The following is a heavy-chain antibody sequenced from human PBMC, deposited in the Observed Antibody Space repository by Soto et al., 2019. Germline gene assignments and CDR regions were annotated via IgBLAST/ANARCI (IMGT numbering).Heavy chain of an antibody. CDR2: ISSSASTT. V-gene: IGHV3-11*01. J-gene: IGHJ2*01. CDR3: ARAVASTPWFFDL. CDR1: GFTFSDYY. D-gene: IGHD2-15*01. Sequence: QVQLVESGGGLVKPGGSLRLSCAASGFTFSDYYMSWIRQAPGKGLEWVSYISSSASTTYYADSVRGRFTISRDNAKNSLYLQMNSLRAEDTAMFYCARAVASTPWFFDLWGRGTLVTVSS.